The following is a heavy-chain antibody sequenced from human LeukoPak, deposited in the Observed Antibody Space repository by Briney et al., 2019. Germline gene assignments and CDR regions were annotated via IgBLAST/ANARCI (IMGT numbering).Heavy chain of an antibody. V-gene: IGHV4-4*02. Sequence: PGGSLRLSCAASGFTVSSNYMSWVRQPPGKGLEWIGEIYHSGSTNYNPSLKSRVTISVDKSKNQFSLKLSSVTAADTAVYYCARVLSHLHFDYWGQGTLVTVSS. D-gene: IGHD2-15*01. J-gene: IGHJ4*02. CDR3: ARVLSHLHFDY. CDR2: IYHSGST. CDR1: GFTVSSNY.